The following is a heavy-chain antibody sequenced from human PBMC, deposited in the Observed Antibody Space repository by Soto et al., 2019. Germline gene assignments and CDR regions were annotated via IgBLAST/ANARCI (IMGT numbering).Heavy chain of an antibody. CDR2: IIPIFGTA. CDR1: GGTFSSYA. CDR3: AEVADYGGKSQY. V-gene: IGHV1-69*12. Sequence: QVQLVQSGAEVKKPGSSVKVSCKASGGTFSSYAISWVRQAPGQGLEWMGGIIPIFGTANYAQKFQGRVTITADETTSTAYMEWSSLRFEDTAVYYCAEVADYGGKSQYWGQGTLVTVSS. D-gene: IGHD4-17*01. J-gene: IGHJ4*02.